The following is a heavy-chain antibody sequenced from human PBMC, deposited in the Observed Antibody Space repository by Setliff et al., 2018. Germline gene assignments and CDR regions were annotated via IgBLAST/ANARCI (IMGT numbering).Heavy chain of an antibody. CDR2: IYSSGTT. D-gene: IGHD3-3*01. CDR3: ARMSRYSEFWCGYAEDYYSSYIDV. CDR1: GDSLTRSSSW. Sequence: SETLSLTCSVFGDSLTRSSSWWGWIRQPAGKGLEWIGNIYSSGTTKYNPSLKSRVTISVDTSKRQFSLNLLSVTAADTAVYYCARMSRYSEFWCGYAEDYYSSYIDVWGTGATVTVSS. V-gene: IGHV4-61*05. J-gene: IGHJ6*03.